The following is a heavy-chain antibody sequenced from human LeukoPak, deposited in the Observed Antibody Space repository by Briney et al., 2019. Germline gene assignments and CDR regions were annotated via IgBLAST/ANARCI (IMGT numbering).Heavy chain of an antibody. CDR2: IYTSGST. J-gene: IGHJ6*02. CDR1: GGSISSYY. D-gene: IGHD3-16*01. CDR3: ASLGRLGGYWYGMDV. V-gene: IGHV4-4*07. Sequence: SETLSLTCTVSGGSISSYYWSWIRQPAGKGLEWIGRIYTSGSTNYSPSLKSRVTMSVDTSKNQFSLKLSSVTAADTAVYYCASLGRLGGYWYGMDVWGQGTTVTVSS.